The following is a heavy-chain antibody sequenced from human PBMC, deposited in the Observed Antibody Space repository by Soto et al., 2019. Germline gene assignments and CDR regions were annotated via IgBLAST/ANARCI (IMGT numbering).Heavy chain of an antibody. J-gene: IGHJ5*02. CDR1: EGTSTTYA. Sequence: QVQLGQPGPEVKKPGSSVKVSGKPSEGTSTTYAITGGGQPLGQGLDWMGGIIPIFGTANYAQKFQGRVTITADESTSTAYMELSSLRSEDTAVYYCARGTIGGVIVPNWFDPWGQGTLVTVSS. V-gene: IGHV1-69*01. CDR3: ARGTIGGVIVPNWFDP. D-gene: IGHD3-16*02. CDR2: IIPIFGTA.